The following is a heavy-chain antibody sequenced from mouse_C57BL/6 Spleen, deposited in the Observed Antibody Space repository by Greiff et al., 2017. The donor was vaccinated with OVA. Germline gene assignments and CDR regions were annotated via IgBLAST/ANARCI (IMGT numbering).Heavy chain of an antibody. Sequence: VQLQQSGPELVKPGASVKISCKASGYSFTDYNMNWVKQSNGKSLEWIGVINPNYGTTSYNQKFTGKATLTVHQSSSTDYMQLNSLTSEDSAVYYCASSSDGFWLAYWGQGTLVTVSA. CDR1: GYSFTDYN. V-gene: IGHV1-39*01. D-gene: IGHD2-3*01. J-gene: IGHJ3*01. CDR3: ASSSDGFWLAY. CDR2: INPNYGTT.